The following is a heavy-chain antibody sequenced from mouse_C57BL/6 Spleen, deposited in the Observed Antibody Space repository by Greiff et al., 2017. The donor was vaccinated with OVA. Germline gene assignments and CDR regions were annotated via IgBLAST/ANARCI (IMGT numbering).Heavy chain of an antibody. CDR2: LAPEDGDT. V-gene: IGHV14-2*01. D-gene: IGHD1-1*01. CDR3: ARGSSYDYYAMDY. CDR1: GFNINDYY. Sequence: VQLQQSGAELVKPGASVKLSCPASGFNINDYYMPWVKQRTDQGLEWIGRLAPEDGDTNYAPQFPGQATITADPSSHQAYRQISSLTSEDTAVYYGARGSSYDYYAMDYWGQGTSVTVAS. J-gene: IGHJ4*01.